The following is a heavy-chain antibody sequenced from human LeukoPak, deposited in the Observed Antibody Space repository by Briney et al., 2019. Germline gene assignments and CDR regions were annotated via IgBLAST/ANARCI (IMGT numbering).Heavy chain of an antibody. D-gene: IGHD6-19*01. Sequence: PGGSLRLSCVASGFTFRDYAMSWVRQAPGKGLEWVSPISGSSGDTYYADSVKGRFTISRDNSKNTLYLQMNNLRAEDTAIYFCAKVRHTSGWKSYYFEFWGQGILVTVSS. CDR3: AKVRHTSGWKSYYFEF. V-gene: IGHV3-23*01. CDR2: ISGSSGDT. J-gene: IGHJ4*02. CDR1: GFTFRDYA.